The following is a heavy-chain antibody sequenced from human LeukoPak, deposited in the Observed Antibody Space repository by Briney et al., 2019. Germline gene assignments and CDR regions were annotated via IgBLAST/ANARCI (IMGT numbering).Heavy chain of an antibody. J-gene: IGHJ4*02. CDR2: TYYRSKWYI. V-gene: IGHV6-1*01. CDR1: GDSVSTDSAA. CDR3: ARETINYFDY. D-gene: IGHD4/OR15-4a*01. Sequence: SQTLSLTCAISGDSVSTDSAAWNWIRQSPSRGLEWLGRTYYRSKWYIGYAVSVQSRITINPDTSKNQFSLQLSSVTPEDTAVYFCARETINYFDYWVQGTLVTVSS.